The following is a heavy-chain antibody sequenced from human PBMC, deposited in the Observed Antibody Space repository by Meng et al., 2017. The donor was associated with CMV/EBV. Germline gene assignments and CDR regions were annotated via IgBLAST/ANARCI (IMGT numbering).Heavy chain of an antibody. CDR1: TFISYA. CDR2: ISYDGSNK. V-gene: IGHV3-30-3*01. Sequence: TFISYAMHWVRQAPGKGLEWMAVISYDGSNKYYADSVKGRFTISRDNSKNTLYLQMNSLRAEDTAVYYCARVSTSLIQLWGNDAFDIWGQGTMVTVSS. CDR3: ARVSTSLIQLWGNDAFDI. D-gene: IGHD5-18*01. J-gene: IGHJ3*02.